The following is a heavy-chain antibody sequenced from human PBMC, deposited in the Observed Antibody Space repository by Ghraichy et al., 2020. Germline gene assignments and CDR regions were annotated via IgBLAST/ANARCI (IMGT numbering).Heavy chain of an antibody. Sequence: ASVKVSCKVAGSTFSTPVTSCQRVARVQRVKKKGWISAYNGNTNYAQKLQGRVTMTTDTSTSTAYMELRSLRSDDTAVYYCARDIIAAADTNWFDPWGQ. V-gene: IGHV1-18*01. CDR1: GSTFSTPV. CDR2: ISAYNGNT. D-gene: IGHD6-13*01. CDR3: ARDIIAAADTNWFDP. J-gene: IGHJ5*02.